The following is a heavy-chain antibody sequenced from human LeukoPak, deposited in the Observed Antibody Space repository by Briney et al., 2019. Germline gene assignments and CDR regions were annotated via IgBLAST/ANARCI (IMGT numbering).Heavy chain of an antibody. D-gene: IGHD1-26*01. CDR3: AKAGVVGAAFDI. J-gene: IGHJ3*02. CDR1: GFTFSSYG. V-gene: IGHV3-30*18. Sequence: GRSLRLSCAASGFTFSSYGMHWVRQAPGKGLEWVAVIWYGGSNKYYADSVKGRFTISRDNSKNTLYLQMNSLRAEDTAVYYCAKAGVVGAAFDIWGQGTMVTVSS. CDR2: IWYGGSNK.